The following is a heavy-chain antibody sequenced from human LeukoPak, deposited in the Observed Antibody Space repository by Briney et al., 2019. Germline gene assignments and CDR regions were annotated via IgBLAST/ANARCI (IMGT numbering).Heavy chain of an antibody. V-gene: IGHV1-69*05. CDR3: ARVRHYYGSGSYFGY. CDR1: GGTFSSYA. D-gene: IGHD3-10*01. Sequence: ASVKVSCKASGGTFSSYAISWVRQAPGQGLEWMGGIIPIFGTANYAQKFQGRVTITTDESTSTAYMELSSLRSEDTAVYYCARVRHYYGSGSYFGYWGQGTLVTVSS. CDR2: IIPIFGTA. J-gene: IGHJ4*02.